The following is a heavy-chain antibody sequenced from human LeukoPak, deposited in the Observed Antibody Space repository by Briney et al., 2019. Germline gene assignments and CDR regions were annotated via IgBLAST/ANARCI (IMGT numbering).Heavy chain of an antibody. V-gene: IGHV1-24*01. CDR2: FDPEDGET. D-gene: IGHD2-2*01. J-gene: IGHJ4*02. CDR3: ATDSPVVVPAAPFDY. CDR1: GYTLTELS. Sequence: ASVKVSCKVSGYTLTELSMHWVRQAPGKGLEWMGGFDPEDGETIYAQKFQGRVTMTEDTSTDTAYMELSSLRSEDMAVYYCATDSPVVVPAAPFDYWGQGTLVTVSS.